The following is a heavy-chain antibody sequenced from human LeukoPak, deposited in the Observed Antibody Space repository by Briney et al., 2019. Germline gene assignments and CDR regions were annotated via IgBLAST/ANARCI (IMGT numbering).Heavy chain of an antibody. V-gene: IGHV3-33*01. J-gene: IGHJ4*02. Sequence: GGSLRLSRAASGITFRNYGMHWVRQAPGKGLEWVAIIWYDGSNKYYADSVKGRFTISRDNSKNTLYLQMNSLRVEDTAVYYCASVWRALGYTIDYWGQGTQVAVSS. CDR1: GITFRNYG. CDR3: ASVWRALGYTIDY. D-gene: IGHD5-18*01. CDR2: IWYDGSNK.